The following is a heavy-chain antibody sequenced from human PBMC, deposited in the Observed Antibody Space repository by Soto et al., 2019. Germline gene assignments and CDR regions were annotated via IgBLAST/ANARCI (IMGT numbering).Heavy chain of an antibody. CDR1: GFTFSRYA. CDR3: ATWHTYNYDNLAFSGFDC. V-gene: IGHV3-23*01. CDR2: SSGGDGSP. J-gene: IGHJ4*02. D-gene: IGHD3-16*01. Sequence: PGGSLRLAFVASGFTFSRYAMTWGRQAPGKGLEWVAASSGGDGSPAYAGFVKGRVTISRDNYKNTLYLHINGLRADYTAANYGATWHTYNYDNLAFSGFDCWGQGTQVTVSS.